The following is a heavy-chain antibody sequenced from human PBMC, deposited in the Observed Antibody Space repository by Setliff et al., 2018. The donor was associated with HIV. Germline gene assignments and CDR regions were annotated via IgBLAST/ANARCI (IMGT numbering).Heavy chain of an antibody. Sequence: ASVKVSCKIFGGTLSSHALSWVRQAPGQGLEWMGGIIPIFGSTKYAQKFQDRVTITADESTYTADMELSSLRSEDTAVYYCARGASSGNYLAYFDYWGQGTLVTVSS. D-gene: IGHD1-26*01. V-gene: IGHV1-69*13. CDR1: GGTLSSHA. J-gene: IGHJ4*02. CDR2: IIPIFGST. CDR3: ARGASSGNYLAYFDY.